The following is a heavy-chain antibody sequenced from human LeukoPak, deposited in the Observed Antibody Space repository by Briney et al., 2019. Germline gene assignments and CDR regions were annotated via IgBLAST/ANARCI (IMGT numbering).Heavy chain of an antibody. D-gene: IGHD2-2*02. CDR1: GFTFSSYA. CDR3: ARDCSTSCYKVY. Sequence: GGSLRLSCAASGFTFSSYAMSWVRQAPGKGLEWVSAISGGGGSTYYADSVKGRFTISRDNSKNTLYLQMNSLRAEERAGEYCARDCSTSCYKVYWGQGTLVTVSS. CDR2: ISGGGGST. J-gene: IGHJ4*02. V-gene: IGHV3-23*01.